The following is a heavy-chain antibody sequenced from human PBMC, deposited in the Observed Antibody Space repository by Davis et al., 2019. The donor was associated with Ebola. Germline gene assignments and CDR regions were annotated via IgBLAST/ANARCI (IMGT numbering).Heavy chain of an antibody. D-gene: IGHD5-18*01. J-gene: IGHJ5*02. CDR3: ARRAPYSYGYRWFDP. V-gene: IGHV4-34*01. CDR1: GGSFSGYY. CDR2: INHSGST. Sequence: SETLSLTCAVYGGSFSGYYWSWIRQLPGKGLEWIGEINHSGSTNYNPSLKSRVTISVDTSKNQFSLKLSSVTAADTAVYYCARRAPYSYGYRWFDPWGQGTLVTVSS.